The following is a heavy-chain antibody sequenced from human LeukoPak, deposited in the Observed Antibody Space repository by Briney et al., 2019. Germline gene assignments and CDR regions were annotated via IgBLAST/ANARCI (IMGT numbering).Heavy chain of an antibody. Sequence: GASVKVSCKASGYTFTSYGISWVRQAPGQGLEWMGWISAYNGNTNYAQKLQGRVTMTTDTSTSTAYMELRSLRSDDTAVYYCARDREVVQQYYYYYMDVWGKGTTVTVSS. V-gene: IGHV1-18*01. J-gene: IGHJ6*03. D-gene: IGHD2-15*01. CDR3: ARDREVVQQYYYYYMDV. CDR1: GYTFTSYG. CDR2: ISAYNGNT.